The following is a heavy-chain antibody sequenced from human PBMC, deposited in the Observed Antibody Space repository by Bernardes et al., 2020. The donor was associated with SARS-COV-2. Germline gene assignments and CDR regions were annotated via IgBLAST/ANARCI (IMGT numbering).Heavy chain of an antibody. CDR2: INWNGGST. CDR3: ARDLPRDTAMVTVGWDV. J-gene: IGHJ6*04. CDR1: GFTFDDYG. V-gene: IGHV3-20*01. Sequence: GGSLRLSCAASGFTFDDYGMSWVRQAPGKGLEWVSGINWNGGSTGYADSVKGRFTISRDNAKNSLYLQMNSLRAEDTALYHCARDLPRDTAMVTVGWDVWGKGTTVTVSS. D-gene: IGHD5-18*01.